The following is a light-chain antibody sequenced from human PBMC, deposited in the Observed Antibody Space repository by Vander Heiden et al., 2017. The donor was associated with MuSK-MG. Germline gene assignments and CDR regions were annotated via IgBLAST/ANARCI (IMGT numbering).Light chain of an antibody. CDR3: SSYTSSSTLV. CDR2: DVS. V-gene: IGLV2-14*01. J-gene: IGLJ2*01. CDR1: STDVGGYNY. Sequence: QSALTQPASVSGSPGQSITISCTGTSTDVGGYNYVSWYQQPPGKPPKLMIYDVSNRPSGVSNRFSGSKSGNTASLTISGLQAEDEADYYCSSYTSSSTLVFGGGTKLTVL.